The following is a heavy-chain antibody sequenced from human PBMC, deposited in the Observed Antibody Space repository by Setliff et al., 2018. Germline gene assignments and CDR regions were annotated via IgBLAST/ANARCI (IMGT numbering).Heavy chain of an antibody. D-gene: IGHD5-18*01. CDR3: ARDGGNGYGVDAYAGGGFDI. CDR1: GYSISSDHY. V-gene: IGHV4-38-2*02. Sequence: SETLSLTCAVSGYSISSDHYWGWIRQPPGKGLEWIGSIYHSGSAYYNPSLKSRVTISVDTSKNRFSLKLSSVTAADRAVYYCARDGGNGYGVDAYAGGGFDIWGQGTMVTVSS. J-gene: IGHJ3*02. CDR2: IYHSGSA.